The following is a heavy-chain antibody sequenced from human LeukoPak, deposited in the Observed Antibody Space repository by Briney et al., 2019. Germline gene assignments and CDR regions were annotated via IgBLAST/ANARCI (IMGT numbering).Heavy chain of an antibody. CDR2: IYTSGST. CDR1: GGPISSYY. V-gene: IGHV4-4*09. CDR3: ARGAVLRFLEWFPTGTNWFDP. J-gene: IGHJ5*02. Sequence: SETLSLTCTVSGGPISSYYWSWIRQPPGKGLEWIGYIYTSGSTNYNPSLKSRVTISVDTSKNQFSLKLSSVTAADTAVYYCARGAVLRFLEWFPTGTNWFDPWGQGTLVTVSS. D-gene: IGHD3-3*01.